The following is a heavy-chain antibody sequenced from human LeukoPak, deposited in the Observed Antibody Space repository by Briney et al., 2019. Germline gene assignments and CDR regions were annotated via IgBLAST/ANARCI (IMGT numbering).Heavy chain of an antibody. Sequence: GGSLRLSCAASGFTFDDYGMSWVRQGPGKGLEWVSAIHQNGDSTGYADSVKGRFTISRDNAKNSLYLQMNSLRAEDTAVYYCAKSPAAAYYFDYWGQGTLVTVSS. D-gene: IGHD6-13*01. V-gene: IGHV3-20*04. CDR3: AKSPAAAYYFDY. CDR1: GFTFDDYG. J-gene: IGHJ4*02. CDR2: IHQNGDST.